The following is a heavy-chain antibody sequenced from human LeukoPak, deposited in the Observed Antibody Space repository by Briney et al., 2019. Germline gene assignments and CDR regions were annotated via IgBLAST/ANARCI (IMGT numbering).Heavy chain of an antibody. Sequence: GGSLRLSCAASGFTFSSYSMSWVRQAPGKGLEWVSVIYSGGSTYYADSVKGRFTISRDNSKNTLYLQMNSLRAEDTAVYYCARHRKWTSGYFDYWGQGTLVTVSS. CDR1: GFTFSSYS. CDR3: ARHRKWTSGYFDY. CDR2: IYSGGST. J-gene: IGHJ4*02. V-gene: IGHV3-66*04. D-gene: IGHD3-10*01.